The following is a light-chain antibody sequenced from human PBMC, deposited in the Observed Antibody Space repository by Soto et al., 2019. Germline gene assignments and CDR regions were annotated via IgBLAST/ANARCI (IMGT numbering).Light chain of an antibody. V-gene: IGLV1-44*01. J-gene: IGLJ1*01. CDR3: AAWDDSMNAYV. CDR2: SHS. Sequence: SVLTQPPSASGTPGQRVAFSCSGSSSNIGANTVNWYQQLPGAAPKLLIYSHSQRPSGVPDRFSGSKSGTSASLAISGLQSDDEADYYCAAWDDSMNAYVFGTGTK. CDR1: SSNIGANT.